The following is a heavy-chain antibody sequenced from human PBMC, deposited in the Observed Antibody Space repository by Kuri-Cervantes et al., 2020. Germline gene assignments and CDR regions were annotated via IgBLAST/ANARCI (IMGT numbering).Heavy chain of an antibody. CDR1: GFTFSRYA. D-gene: IGHD4-17*01. V-gene: IGHV3-23*01. CDR2: ISGSGVST. J-gene: IGHJ3*02. Sequence: GESLKISCAASGFTFSRYAMSWVRQAPGKGLEWVSSISGSGVSTYYADSVKGRFTISRDNSKNTLYLQMNSLRAEDTAVYYCAKDYGPPTVTTLLVSAFDIWGQGTMVTVSS. CDR3: AKDYGPPTVTTLLVSAFDI.